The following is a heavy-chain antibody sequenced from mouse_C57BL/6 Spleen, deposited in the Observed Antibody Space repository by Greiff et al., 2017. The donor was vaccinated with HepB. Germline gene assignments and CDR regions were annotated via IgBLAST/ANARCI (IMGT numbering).Heavy chain of an antibody. V-gene: IGHV1-18*01. CDR3: GREPTGAYGDWYFDV. J-gene: IGHJ1*03. CDR1: GYTFTDYN. Sequence: EVKLQQSGPELVKPGASVKIPCKASGYTFTDYNMAWVKQSHGQSLEWIGDINPNNGGTIYNQKFKGKATLTVDKSSSTAYRELRSLTSEDTEFYDCGREPTGAYGDWYFDVWGTGTTVTVSS. D-gene: IGHD1-1*01. CDR2: INPNNGGT.